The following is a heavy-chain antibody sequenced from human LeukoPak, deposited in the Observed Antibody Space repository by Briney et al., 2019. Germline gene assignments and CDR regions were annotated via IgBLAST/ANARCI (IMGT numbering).Heavy chain of an antibody. V-gene: IGHV1-46*01. CDR1: GYTFTSYY. J-gene: IGHJ4*02. Sequence: ASVKVSCKASGYTFTSYYMHWVRQAPGQGLEWMGIVNPSGGSTSYAQKFQGRVTMTRDTSTSTVYMELSSLRSEDTAVYYCARSVVAATPLDYWGQGTLVTVSS. CDR3: ARSVVAATPLDY. CDR2: VNPSGGST. D-gene: IGHD2-15*01.